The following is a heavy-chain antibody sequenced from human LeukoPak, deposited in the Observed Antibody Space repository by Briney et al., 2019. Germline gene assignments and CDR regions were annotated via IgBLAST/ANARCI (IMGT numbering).Heavy chain of an antibody. V-gene: IGHV5-51*01. CDR3: ARRLYCSSTSCQPDY. CDR2: IYPGDSDT. J-gene: IGHJ4*02. CDR1: GYSFAYYW. Sequence: GESLKISCKGSGYSFAYYWIAWVRQMPGKGLEWMGIIYPGDSDTKYSPSFQGQVTLSADKSISTAYLQWSSLKASDTAMYYCARRLYCSSTSCQPDYWGQGTLVTVSS. D-gene: IGHD2-2*01.